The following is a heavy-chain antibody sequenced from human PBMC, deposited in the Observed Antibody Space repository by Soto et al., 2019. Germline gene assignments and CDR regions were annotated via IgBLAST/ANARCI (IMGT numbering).Heavy chain of an antibody. CDR1: GFTFSSYA. V-gene: IGHV3-23*01. D-gene: IGHD3-22*01. CDR2: ISGSGGST. CDR3: AKAKGDSGYYPTYYYGMDV. J-gene: IGHJ6*02. Sequence: EVQLLESGGGLVQPGGSLRLSCAASGFTFSSYAMSWVRQAPGKGLEWVSAISGSGGSTYYANSVKGRFTISRDNSKNTLYLQMNRLRAEDTAVYYCAKAKGDSGYYPTYYYGMDVWGQGTTVTVSS.